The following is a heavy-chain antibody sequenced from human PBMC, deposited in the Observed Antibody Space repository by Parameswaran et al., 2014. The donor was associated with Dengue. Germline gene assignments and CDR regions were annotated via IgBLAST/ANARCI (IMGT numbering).Heavy chain of an antibody. Sequence: WVRQAPGQRLEWMGWINAGNGNTKYSQKFQGRVTITRDTSASTAYMELSSLRSEDTAVYYCARDPESIAVAGTAGPTSDAFDIWGQGTMVTVSS. V-gene: IGHV1-3*01. J-gene: IGHJ3*02. D-gene: IGHD6-19*01. CDR2: INAGNGNT. CDR3: ARDPESIAVAGTAGPTSDAFDI.